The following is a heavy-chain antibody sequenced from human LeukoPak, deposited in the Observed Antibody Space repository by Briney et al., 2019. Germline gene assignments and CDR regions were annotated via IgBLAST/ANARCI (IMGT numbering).Heavy chain of an antibody. D-gene: IGHD3-3*01. CDR3: ARVFGRLGYYYYGMDV. J-gene: IGHJ6*02. Sequence: GASVKVSCKASGGTFSSYAISWVRQAPGQGLERMGGIIPIFGTANYAQKFQGRVTITADESTSTAYMELSSLRSEDTAVYYCARVFGRLGYYYYGMDVWGQGTTVTVSS. CDR1: GGTFSSYA. V-gene: IGHV1-69*13. CDR2: IIPIFGTA.